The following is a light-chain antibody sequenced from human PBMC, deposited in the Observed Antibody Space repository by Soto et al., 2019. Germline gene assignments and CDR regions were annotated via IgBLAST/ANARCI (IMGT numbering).Light chain of an antibody. CDR2: WAS. Sequence: DIVMTQSPDSLAVSLGERATINCKSSQSVFFNSNNKNYLAWYQQKPGQPPKLLIYWASTRESGVPDRFSGRGSGTDFTLTISSLQADDVAVYYCQQYYNIPPTFGQGTKVEI. J-gene: IGKJ1*01. CDR3: QQYYNIPPT. CDR1: QSVFFNSNNKNY. V-gene: IGKV4-1*01.